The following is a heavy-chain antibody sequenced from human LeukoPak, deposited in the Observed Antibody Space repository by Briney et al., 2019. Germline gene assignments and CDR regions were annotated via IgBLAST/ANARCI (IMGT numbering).Heavy chain of an antibody. J-gene: IGHJ4*02. V-gene: IGHV4-4*07. Sequence: PSETLSLTCTVSGGSISSYYWSWIRQPAGKGLEWIGRLYTSGNTNYNPSLKSRVTMSVDTSKNQFSLKLSSVTAADTAVYYCARGDYVWGSYRGVFDYWGQGTLVTVSS. CDR2: LYTSGNT. CDR1: GGSISSYY. CDR3: ARGDYVWGSYRGVFDY. D-gene: IGHD3-16*02.